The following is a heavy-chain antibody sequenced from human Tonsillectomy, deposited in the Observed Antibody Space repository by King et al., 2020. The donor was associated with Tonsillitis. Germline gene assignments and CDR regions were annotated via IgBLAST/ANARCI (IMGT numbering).Heavy chain of an antibody. D-gene: IGHD3-22*01. V-gene: IGHV3-23*04. J-gene: IGHJ4*02. CDR3: AKGAYYDSSGYYYGFDY. CDR1: GFTFSSYA. Sequence: VQLVESGGGLVQPGGSLRLSCAASGFTFSSYAMSWVRQAPGKGLEWVSAISGSGGSTYYADSVKGRFTISRDNSKNTLYLKMNSLRAEETGVYYCAKGAYYDSSGYYYGFDYWGQGTLVTVSS. CDR2: ISGSGGST.